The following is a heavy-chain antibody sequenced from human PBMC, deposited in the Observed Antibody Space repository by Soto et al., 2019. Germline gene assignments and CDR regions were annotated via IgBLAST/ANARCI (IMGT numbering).Heavy chain of an antibody. J-gene: IGHJ4*02. D-gene: IGHD3-22*01. Sequence: GGSLRLSCAASGFTFSSYAMSWVRQAPGKGLEWVSAISGSGGSTYYADSVKGRFTISRDNSKNTLYLQMNSLRAEDTAVYYCAKDAFSYYYDSSGYYLRPYYFDERGQGTLVTVSS. CDR1: GFTFSSYA. CDR3: AKDAFSYYYDSSGYYLRPYYFDE. CDR2: ISGSGGST. V-gene: IGHV3-23*01.